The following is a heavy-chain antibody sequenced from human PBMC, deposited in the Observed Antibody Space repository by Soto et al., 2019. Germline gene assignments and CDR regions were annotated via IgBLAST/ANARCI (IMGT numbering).Heavy chain of an antibody. CDR1: GYTFTNYG. Sequence: QVQLVASGAEVKKTGASVKVSCKASGYTFTNYGISWVRQAPGQGLEWMGWISGDNGNTKYAQKFQGRVTMTTDTPTNTAYMDRRSLRSDDTAVYYCARDREYYYDSSGNYYYHYGMDVWGQGTTVTVS. V-gene: IGHV1-18*04. CDR2: ISGDNGNT. D-gene: IGHD3-22*01. J-gene: IGHJ6*02. CDR3: ARDREYYYDSSGNYYYHYGMDV.